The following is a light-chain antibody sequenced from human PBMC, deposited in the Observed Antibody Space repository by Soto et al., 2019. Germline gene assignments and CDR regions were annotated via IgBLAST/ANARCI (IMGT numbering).Light chain of an antibody. J-gene: IGLJ2*01. V-gene: IGLV1-51*01. CDR2: DNN. CDR1: TSNIGNYY. Sequence: QSALTQPPSVSAAPGQKVTISCSGATSNIGNYYVSWYQQLPGTAPKLLIYDNNNRPSGIPYRFSGSKSGASATLGITGLQPGDEDDDYCGSWDTSLSGVVFGGGTKVTVL. CDR3: GSWDTSLSGVV.